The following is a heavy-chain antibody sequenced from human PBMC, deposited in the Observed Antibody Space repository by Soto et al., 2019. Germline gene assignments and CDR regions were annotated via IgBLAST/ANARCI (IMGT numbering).Heavy chain of an antibody. V-gene: IGHV3-23*01. J-gene: IGHJ6*02. D-gene: IGHD3-22*01. Sequence: GGSLRLSCAASGFTFSSYAMSWVRQAPGKGLEWVSAISGSGGSTYYADSVKGRFTISRDNSKNTLYLQMNSLRAEDTAVYYCEKPQEADYYDSSGYYHTSYYYYGMDVWGQGTTVTVSS. CDR2: ISGSGGST. CDR1: GFTFSSYA. CDR3: EKPQEADYYDSSGYYHTSYYYYGMDV.